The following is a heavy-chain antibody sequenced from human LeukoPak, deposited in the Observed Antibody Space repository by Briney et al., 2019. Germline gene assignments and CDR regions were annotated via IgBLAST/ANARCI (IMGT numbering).Heavy chain of an antibody. Sequence: PSETLSLTCPVSGGSIPTTRYYWGWIRQSPGMGLEWIGSVYYFGNAYYRPSLMSRATISIDTSKKRISLNLTSVTARDTGIYYCATHKERSYFESWGQGTLVTVSS. J-gene: IGHJ4*02. CDR1: GGSIPTTRYY. CDR2: VYYFGNA. CDR3: ATHKERSYFES. V-gene: IGHV4-39*01. D-gene: IGHD3-10*01.